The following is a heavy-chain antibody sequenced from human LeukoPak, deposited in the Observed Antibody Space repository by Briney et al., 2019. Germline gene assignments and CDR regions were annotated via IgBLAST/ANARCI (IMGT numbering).Heavy chain of an antibody. Sequence: PSETLSLTCSVSGDSISSSIYYWSWIRQPPGKGLEWIGEINHSGSTNYNPSLKSRVTISVDTSKNQFSLKLSSVTAADTAVYYCARGDYYDSSGYYFDFDYWGQGTLVTVSS. CDR3: ARGDYYDSSGYYFDFDY. V-gene: IGHV4-39*07. CDR1: GDSISSSIYY. J-gene: IGHJ4*02. D-gene: IGHD3-22*01. CDR2: INHSGST.